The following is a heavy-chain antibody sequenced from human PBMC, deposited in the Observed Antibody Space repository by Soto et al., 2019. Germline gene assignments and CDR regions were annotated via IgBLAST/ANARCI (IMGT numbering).Heavy chain of an antibody. J-gene: IGHJ6*03. D-gene: IGHD2-21*02. V-gene: IGHV5-51*01. Sequence: PGESLKISCKGSGYSFTSYWIGWVRQMPGKGLEWMGIIYPGDSDTRYSPSFQGQVTISADKSISTAYLQWSSLKASDTAMYYCARHVTGSPHRPAYYYYYMDVWGKGTTVTVSS. CDR2: IYPGDSDT. CDR3: ARHVTGSPHRPAYYYYYMDV. CDR1: GYSFTSYW.